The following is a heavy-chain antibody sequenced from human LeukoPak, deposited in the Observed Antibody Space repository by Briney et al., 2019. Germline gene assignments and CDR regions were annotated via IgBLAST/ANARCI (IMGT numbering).Heavy chain of an antibody. V-gene: IGHV2-70*11. CDR1: GFSLSTSGMC. CDR2: IDWDDDK. CDR3: ARTSRGYSYGYYYYYMDV. J-gene: IGHJ6*03. D-gene: IGHD5-18*01. Sequence: SGPALVKPTQTLTLTCTFSGFSLSTSGMCVSWIRQPPGKALDWLARIDWDDDKYYSTSLKTRLTISKDTSKNQVVLTMTNMDPVDTATYYCARTSRGYSYGYYYYYMDVWGKGTTVTVSS.